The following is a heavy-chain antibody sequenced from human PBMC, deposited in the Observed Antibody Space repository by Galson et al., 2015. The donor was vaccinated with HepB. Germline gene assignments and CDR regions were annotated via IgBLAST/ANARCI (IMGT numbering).Heavy chain of an antibody. J-gene: IGHJ6*03. CDR1: GDSVSSNSAA. Sequence: CAISGDSVSSNSAAWNWIRQSPSRGLEWLGRTYYRSKWYNDYAVSVKSRITINPDTSKNQFSLQLNSVTPEDTAVYYCARESRGSYCGGDCPYNYYYYYYMDVWGKGTTVTVSS. V-gene: IGHV6-1*01. D-gene: IGHD2-21*01. CDR3: ARESRGSYCGGDCPYNYYYYYYMDV. CDR2: TYYRSKWYN.